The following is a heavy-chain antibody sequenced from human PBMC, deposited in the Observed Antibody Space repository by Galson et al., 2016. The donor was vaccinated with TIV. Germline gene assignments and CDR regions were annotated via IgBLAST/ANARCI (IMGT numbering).Heavy chain of an antibody. J-gene: IGHJ5*02. D-gene: IGHD3-10*01. CDR3: ARSASAGSGWVGP. Sequence: QSGAEVTKPGESLRISCKTSGSSFTHYRITWVRQMPGKGLEWMGRIDSRDSYTNYSPTFEGHVTISTDKSISTAYLQWTSLKASDSATYYCARSASAGSGWVGPWGQGTLVTVSS. V-gene: IGHV5-10-1*01. CDR2: IDSRDSYT. CDR1: GSSFTHYR.